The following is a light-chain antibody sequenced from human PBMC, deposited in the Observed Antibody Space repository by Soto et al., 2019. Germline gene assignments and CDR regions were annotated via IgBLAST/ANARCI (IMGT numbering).Light chain of an antibody. CDR3: QQFNSYVIT. CDR2: AAS. V-gene: IGKV1-13*02. CDR1: HDITSA. Sequence: AIQLTQSPSALSASVGDRVTIACRASHDITSALAWYQQKPGKPPNLLIYAASSLKSGVPSRFSGSVSGTDVTLTNSSLQPKDFATYYCQQFNSYVITFGQWKRLETK. J-gene: IGKJ5*01.